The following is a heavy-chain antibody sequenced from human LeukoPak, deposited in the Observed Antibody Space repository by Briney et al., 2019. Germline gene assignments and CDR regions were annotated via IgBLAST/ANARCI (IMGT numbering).Heavy chain of an antibody. V-gene: IGHV3-23*01. CDR3: AKEVLRYFDWLSQGLDY. J-gene: IGHJ4*02. CDR2: ISGSGGST. Sequence: HPGGSLRLSCAASGFTFSSYAMSWVRQAPGKGLEWVSAISGSGGSTYYADSVKGRFTISRDNSKNTLYLQMNSLRAEDTAVYYCAKEVLRYFDWLSQGLDYWGQGTLVTVSS. D-gene: IGHD3-9*01. CDR1: GFTFSSYA.